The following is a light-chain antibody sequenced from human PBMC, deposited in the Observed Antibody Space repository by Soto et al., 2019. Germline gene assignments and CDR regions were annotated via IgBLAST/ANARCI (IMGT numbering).Light chain of an antibody. CDR2: DVS. Sequence: QSVLTQSASVSGSPGQSITISCTGTSSDVGGYNYVSWYQQPPGKAPKLMIYDVSNRPSGVSNRFSGSKSGNTASLTISGLQAEDEADYYCSSYTSSSTLYVFGTGTKVTVL. J-gene: IGLJ1*01. CDR3: SSYTSSSTLYV. V-gene: IGLV2-14*01. CDR1: SSDVGGYNY.